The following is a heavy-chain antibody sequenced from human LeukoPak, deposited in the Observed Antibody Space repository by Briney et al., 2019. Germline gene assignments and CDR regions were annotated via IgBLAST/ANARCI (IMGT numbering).Heavy chain of an antibody. CDR2: IKTDGSEK. CDR3: AGDYTGYFP. V-gene: IGHV3-7*03. Sequence: GGSLRLSCEASGFTFSSYWMSWVRQAPGKGLEWVANIKTDGSEKYYVDSVKGRFTISRDNAKNSLYLQMNSLRAEDTAVYYCAGDYTGYFPWGQGTLVIVSS. D-gene: IGHD3-9*01. J-gene: IGHJ5*02. CDR1: GFTFSSYW.